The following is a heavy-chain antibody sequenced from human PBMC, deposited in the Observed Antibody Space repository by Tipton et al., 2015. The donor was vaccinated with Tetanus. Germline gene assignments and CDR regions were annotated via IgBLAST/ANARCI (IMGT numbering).Heavy chain of an antibody. V-gene: IGHV3-11*04. CDR2: ISTGGNDK. J-gene: IGHJ4*02. CDR3: ARGMAEASNCGGDCYSDY. Sequence: SLRLSCAASGFTFSDYYMSWFRRAPGKGLEWVSYISTGGNDKYYADSVKGRFTISRDNAKNSLYLQMISLRAEDTAVYSCARGMAEASNCGGDCYSDYWGQGTLVTVSS. CDR1: GFTFSDYY. D-gene: IGHD2-21*02.